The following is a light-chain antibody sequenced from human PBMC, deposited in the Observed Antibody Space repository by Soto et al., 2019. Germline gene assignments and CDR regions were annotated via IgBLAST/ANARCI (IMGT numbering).Light chain of an antibody. J-gene: IGLJ3*02. Sequence: NFMLTQPHSGSESPGKTVTISCTRSSGSIGSSYVQWYQQRPGSSPTTVIFEDNQRPTGVPVRFSGSIDSSSNSASLVISGLRTEDEADYYCQSYDTSNPLVFGGGTQLTVL. CDR3: QSYDTSNPLV. CDR2: EDN. CDR1: SGSIGSSY. V-gene: IGLV6-57*01.